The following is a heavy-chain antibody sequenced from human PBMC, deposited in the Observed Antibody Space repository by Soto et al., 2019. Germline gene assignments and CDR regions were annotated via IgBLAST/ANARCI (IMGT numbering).Heavy chain of an antibody. CDR1: GGTFSSYA. D-gene: IGHD3-22*01. Sequence: SVKVSCKASGGTFSSYAISWVRQAPGQGLEWMGGIIPIFGTANYAQKFQGRVTITADESTSTAYMELSSLRSEDTAVYYCARDKAQGGYCFYWGQGTLVTVSS. CDR3: ARDKAQGGYCFY. CDR2: IIPIFGTA. J-gene: IGHJ4*02. V-gene: IGHV1-69*13.